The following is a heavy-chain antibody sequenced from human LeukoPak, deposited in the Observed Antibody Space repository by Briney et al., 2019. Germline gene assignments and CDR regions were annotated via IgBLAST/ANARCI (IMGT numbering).Heavy chain of an antibody. D-gene: IGHD3-22*01. CDR1: GGSISSYY. CDR2: IYTSGTT. Sequence: SETLSLTCTASGGSISSYYWSWLREPAGKGREWIRRIYTSGTTNYNPSLKSRSTMSVDTSKNQFSLKMRSVTAADTAVYYCAMANYDGTDYWGEGAPVTVSS. V-gene: IGHV4-4*07. J-gene: IGHJ4*02. CDR3: AMANYDGTDY.